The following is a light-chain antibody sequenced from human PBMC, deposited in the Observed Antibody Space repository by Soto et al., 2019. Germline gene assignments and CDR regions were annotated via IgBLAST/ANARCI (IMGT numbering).Light chain of an antibody. CDR3: QTGGRGFVL. CDR1: SGHSSDA. J-gene: IGLJ3*02. CDR2: LNPDGSH. Sequence: QPVLTQSPSASASLGASVKLTCTLSSGHSSDAIAWPQQQPGRGPRYLMKLNPDGSHNKGDGISDRFSSSSSGAERYLTISSLRSEEEADYYCQTGGRGFVLFGGGTKVTVL. V-gene: IGLV4-69*01.